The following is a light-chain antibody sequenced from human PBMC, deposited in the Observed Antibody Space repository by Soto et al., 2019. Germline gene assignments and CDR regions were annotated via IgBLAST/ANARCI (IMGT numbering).Light chain of an antibody. CDR3: QQYNDWPAT. CDR1: QSVSSN. CDR2: GAS. J-gene: IGKJ1*01. V-gene: IGKV3-15*01. Sequence: VMTQSPATLSVSPGESATLSCRASQSVSSNLAWYHQKPGQAPRLLISGASTRATGIPARFSGSGSGTEFTLTISSLQSGDFAVYYCQQYNDWPATFGQGTKVEIK.